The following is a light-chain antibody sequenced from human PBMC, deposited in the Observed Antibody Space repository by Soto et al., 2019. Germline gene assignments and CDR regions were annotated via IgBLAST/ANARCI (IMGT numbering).Light chain of an antibody. CDR2: DAS. J-gene: IGKJ4*01. Sequence: ELVLTQSPATLSLSPGGSATLSCRASQSVSKYLAWYQQKPGQALRLLIYDASKRAAGIPARFSGSGSGTDFTLTISSLEPEDFATFYCQQSYNTPLTFGGGTKVEI. CDR1: QSVSKY. V-gene: IGKV3-11*01. CDR3: QQSYNTPLT.